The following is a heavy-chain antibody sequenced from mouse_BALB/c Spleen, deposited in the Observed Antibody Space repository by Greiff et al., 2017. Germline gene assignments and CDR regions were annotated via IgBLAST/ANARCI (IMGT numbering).Heavy chain of an antibody. CDR2: IWAGGST. D-gene: IGHD1-1*01. J-gene: IGHJ3*01. V-gene: IGHV2-9*02. CDR1: GFSLTSYG. CDR3: ASPNYYGSPWFAY. Sequence: QVQLKQSGPGLVAPSQSLSITCTVSGFSLTSYGVHWVRQPPGKGLEWLGVIWAGGSTNYNSALMSRLSISKDNSKSQVFLKMNSLQTDDTAMYYCASPNYYGSPWFAYWGQGTLVTVSA.